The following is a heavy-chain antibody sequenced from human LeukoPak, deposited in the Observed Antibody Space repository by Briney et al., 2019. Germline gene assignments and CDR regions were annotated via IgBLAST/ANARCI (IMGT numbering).Heavy chain of an antibody. Sequence: SCPTLANTTQTLTLTFTFSGFSFTTQRAGVGLIRQPPGKDLEWTAFNYSHDDKRYIPSLTSRIPITKDTSKNQVVLTMTNIEPVDTATYYCARTRRGQIGWTNDYWGQGTLVTVSS. D-gene: IGHD6-19*01. CDR2: NYSHDDK. CDR1: GFSFTTQRAG. J-gene: IGHJ4*02. V-gene: IGHV2-5*01. CDR3: ARTRRGQIGWTNDY.